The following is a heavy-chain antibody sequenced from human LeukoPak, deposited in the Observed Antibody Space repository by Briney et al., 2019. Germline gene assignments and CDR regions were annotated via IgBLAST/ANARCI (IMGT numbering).Heavy chain of an antibody. V-gene: IGHV3-11*01. CDR1: GFPFSDYY. CDR3: ARQPYTSTTVRHYYYYYMDV. CDR2: ISSGGDTV. Sequence: PGGSLRLSCAASGFPFSDYYMSWIRQAPGKGLEWISYISSGGDTVYSADSVKGRFIISRDNAKNSLYLQMNSLTDEDTAMYYCARQPYTSTTVRHYYYYYMDVWGKGTTVTVSS. D-gene: IGHD4-11*01. J-gene: IGHJ6*03.